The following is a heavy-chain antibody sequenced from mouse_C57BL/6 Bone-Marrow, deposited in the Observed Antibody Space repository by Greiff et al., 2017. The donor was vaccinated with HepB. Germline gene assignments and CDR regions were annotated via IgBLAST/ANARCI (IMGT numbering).Heavy chain of an antibody. Sequence: EVQVVESGGGLVKPGGSLKLSCAASGFTFSSYAMSWVRQTPEKRLEWVATISDGGSYTYYPDNVKGRFTISRDNAKNNLYLQMSHLKSEDTAMYYCARAGDYYGNYVNYFDYWGQGTTLTVSS. D-gene: IGHD2-1*01. CDR3: ARAGDYYGNYVNYFDY. CDR2: ISDGGSYT. V-gene: IGHV5-4*01. CDR1: GFTFSSYA. J-gene: IGHJ2*01.